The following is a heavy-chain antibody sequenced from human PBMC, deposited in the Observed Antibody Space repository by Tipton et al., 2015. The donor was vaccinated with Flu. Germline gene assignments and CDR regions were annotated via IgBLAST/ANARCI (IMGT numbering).Heavy chain of an antibody. D-gene: IGHD3-9*01. CDR2: IYYSGTT. CDR3: AKEGSYNILTNYYNKGVDP. CDR1: GGSISSYTYY. Sequence: TLSLTCTVSGGSISSYTYYWGWFRQSPGTGLDWIGSIYYSGTTYYNPSLKSRVTMSIDTSKNQFSLKVTSVTAADTAVYYCAKEGSYNILTNYYNKGVDPWGQGTLVIVSS. J-gene: IGHJ5*02. V-gene: IGHV4-39*07.